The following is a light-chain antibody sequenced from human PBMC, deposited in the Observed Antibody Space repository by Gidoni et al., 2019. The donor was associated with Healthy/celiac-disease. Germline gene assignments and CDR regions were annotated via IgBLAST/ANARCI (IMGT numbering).Light chain of an antibody. Sequence: SHELTQPPSVSGSPGQTASITCSGDKLGDKYACWYQQKPGQSPVLVIYQDSNRPSGIPERFSGSNSGNTATLTISGTQAMDEADYYCQAWDSSYWVFGGGTKLTVL. CDR3: QAWDSSYWV. CDR2: QDS. CDR1: KLGDKY. V-gene: IGLV3-1*01. J-gene: IGLJ3*02.